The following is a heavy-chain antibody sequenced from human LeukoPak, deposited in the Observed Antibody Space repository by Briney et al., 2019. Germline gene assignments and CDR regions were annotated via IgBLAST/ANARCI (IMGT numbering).Heavy chain of an antibody. Sequence: EASVKVSCKASGGTFSSYAISWVRQAPGQGLEWMGRIIPIFGTANYAQKFQGRVTITTDESTSTAYMELSSLRSEATAVYYCAREDMYYYDRSGYTYFDYWGQGTLVTVSS. CDR2: IIPIFGTA. V-gene: IGHV1-69*05. CDR3: AREDMYYYDRSGYTYFDY. CDR1: GGTFSSYA. J-gene: IGHJ4*03. D-gene: IGHD3-22*01.